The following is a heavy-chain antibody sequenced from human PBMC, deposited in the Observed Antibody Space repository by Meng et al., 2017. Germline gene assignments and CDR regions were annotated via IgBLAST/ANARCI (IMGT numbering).Heavy chain of an antibody. Sequence: EVQLVESGGGVSKPGGSLRLSCAASGFTFSSYSMNWVRQAPGKGLEWVSSISSSSSYIYYADSVKGRFTISRDNAKNSLYLQMNSLRAEDTAVYYCARDGPHTHSWGQGTLVTVSS. CDR2: ISSSSSYI. CDR1: GFTFSSYS. J-gene: IGHJ5*02. CDR3: ARDGPHTHS. D-gene: IGHD2-2*02. V-gene: IGHV3-21*01.